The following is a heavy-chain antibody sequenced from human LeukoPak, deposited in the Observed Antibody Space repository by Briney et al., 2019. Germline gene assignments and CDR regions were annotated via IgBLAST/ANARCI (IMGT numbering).Heavy chain of an antibody. Sequence: QPGGTLRLSCAASGFTVSSNYMSWVRQAPGKGLEWVPVIYSGGSTYYADSVKGRFTISRDNSKNTLYVQMNSPRAEDTAVYYCAKAGRHWDFGYWGQGTLVTVSS. CDR1: GFTVSSNY. V-gene: IGHV3-53*01. CDR2: IYSGGST. CDR3: AKAGRHWDFGY. D-gene: IGHD3-10*01. J-gene: IGHJ4*02.